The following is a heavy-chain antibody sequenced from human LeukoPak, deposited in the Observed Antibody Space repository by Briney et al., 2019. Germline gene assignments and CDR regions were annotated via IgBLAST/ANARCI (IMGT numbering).Heavy chain of an antibody. Sequence: GGSLRLSCAASGFTFSSYSMNWVRQAPGKGLEWVSGIYSGGSTYYADSVKGRFTISRDNSKNTLYLQMNTLRVEDTAVYYCARGIAAAASPDYWGQGTLVTVSS. V-gene: IGHV3-66*01. CDR3: ARGIAAAASPDY. CDR2: IYSGGST. CDR1: GFTFSSYS. J-gene: IGHJ4*02. D-gene: IGHD6-13*01.